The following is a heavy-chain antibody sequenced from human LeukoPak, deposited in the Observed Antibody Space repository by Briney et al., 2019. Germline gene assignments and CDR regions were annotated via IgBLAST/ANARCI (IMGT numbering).Heavy chain of an antibody. V-gene: IGHV4-34*01. CDR1: GGSFSGYY. J-gene: IGHJ4*02. D-gene: IGHD2-2*01. Sequence: PSETLSLTCAVYGGSFSGYYWSWIRQPPGKGLEWIGEINHSGSTNYNPSLKSRVTISVDTSKNQFSLKLSSVTAADTAVYYCARDRGCSSTSCYHGGDYWGQGTLVTVSS. CDR2: INHSGST. CDR3: ARDRGCSSTSCYHGGDY.